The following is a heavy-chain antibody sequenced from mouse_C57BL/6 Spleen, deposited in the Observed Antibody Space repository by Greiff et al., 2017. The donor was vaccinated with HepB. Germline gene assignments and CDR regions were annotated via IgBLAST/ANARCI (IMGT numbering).Heavy chain of an antibody. J-gene: IGHJ2*01. Sequence: VQLKQSGTVLARPGASVKMSCKTSGYTFTSYWMHWVKQRPGQGLEWIGAIYPGNSDTSYNQKFKGKAKLTAVTSASTAYMELSSLTNEDSAVYYCKRSYDYGGGGGPYWGQGTTLTVSS. CDR1: GYTFTSYW. D-gene: IGHD2-4*01. CDR2: IYPGNSDT. CDR3: KRSYDYGGGGGPY. V-gene: IGHV1-5*01.